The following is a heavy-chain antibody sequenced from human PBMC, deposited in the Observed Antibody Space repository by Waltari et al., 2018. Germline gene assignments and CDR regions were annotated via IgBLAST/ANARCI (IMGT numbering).Heavy chain of an antibody. Sequence: QVQLVESGGGVVQPGRSLRLSCAASGFTFSSYGMHWVRQAPGKGLEWVAVIWYDGSNKYYADSVKGRFTISRDNSKNTLYLQMNSLRAEDTAVYYCAKVAAAGTGGFDYWGQGTLVTVSS. CDR1: GFTFSSYG. CDR2: IWYDGSNK. D-gene: IGHD6-13*01. CDR3: AKVAAAGTGGFDY. J-gene: IGHJ4*02. V-gene: IGHV3-33*06.